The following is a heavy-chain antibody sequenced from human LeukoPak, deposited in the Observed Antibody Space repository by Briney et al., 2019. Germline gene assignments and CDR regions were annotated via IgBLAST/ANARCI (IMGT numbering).Heavy chain of an antibody. Sequence: GGSLRLSCAASGFTYSDYGMHWVRQAPGRGLEWVAFILNDGTWEYYPDSVKGRLTISRDNSRNTLYLQMNSVRLEDTAIYYCVKGGSISHNWFDSWGQGTLVTISS. CDR1: GFTYSDYG. CDR3: VKGGSISHNWFDS. CDR2: ILNDGTWE. D-gene: IGHD3-16*01. J-gene: IGHJ5*01. V-gene: IGHV3-30*02.